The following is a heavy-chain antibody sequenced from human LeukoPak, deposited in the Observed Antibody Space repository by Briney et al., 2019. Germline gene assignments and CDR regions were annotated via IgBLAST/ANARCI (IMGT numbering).Heavy chain of an antibody. D-gene: IGHD2-15*01. CDR2: INHSGST. V-gene: IGHV4-34*01. J-gene: IGHJ4*02. CDR1: GGSFSGYY. Sequence: PSETLSLTCAVYGGSFSGYYWSWIRQPPGKGLEWIGEINHSGSTNYNPSLKSRVTISVDTSKNQYSLKLSSVTAADTAVYYCARGAHRRGYCSGGSCYRSFDYWGQGTLVTVSS. CDR3: ARGAHRRGYCSGGSCYRSFDY.